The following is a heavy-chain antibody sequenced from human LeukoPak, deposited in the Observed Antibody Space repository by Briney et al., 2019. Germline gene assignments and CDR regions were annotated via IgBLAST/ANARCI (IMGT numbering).Heavy chain of an antibody. Sequence: GGSLRLSCTGSGFTFSDYYMSWIRQAPGKGLEWVSYITSSAFTIYYADSVKGRFTISRDNDKNSLYLQMNSLSAEDTAVYYCARGPYPVAAVSYYFDYWGQGTLVTVSS. D-gene: IGHD2-15*01. CDR1: GFTFSDYY. CDR2: ITSSAFTI. V-gene: IGHV3-11*01. CDR3: ARGPYPVAAVSYYFDY. J-gene: IGHJ4*02.